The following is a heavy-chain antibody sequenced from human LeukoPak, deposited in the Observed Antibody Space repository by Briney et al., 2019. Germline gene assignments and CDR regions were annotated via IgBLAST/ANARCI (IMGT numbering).Heavy chain of an antibody. Sequence: SETLSLTCSVSGGSISGYYWIWIRQPPGSGLEWVAYIHSSGGTNYTPSLKSRVTISVDTSKNQFSLKLSSVTAADTAVYYCARLTGGDPWPQRGWFDPWGQGTLVTVSS. CDR2: IHSSGGT. V-gene: IGHV4-59*08. CDR3: ARLTGGDPWPQRGWFDP. CDR1: GGSISGYY. J-gene: IGHJ5*02. D-gene: IGHD2-21*02.